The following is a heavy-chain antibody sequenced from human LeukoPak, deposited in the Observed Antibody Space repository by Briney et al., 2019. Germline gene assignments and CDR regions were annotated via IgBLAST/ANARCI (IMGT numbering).Heavy chain of an antibody. V-gene: IGHV3-30*02. CDR2: TRYDGMVN. CDR3: AKEENSGWYGNDL. J-gene: IGHJ5*02. D-gene: IGHD6-19*01. Sequence: GGSLRLSCAESGFSFSYYGFHWFRQTPDKGLDWVAFTRYDGMVNHYKDSVKGRFTISRDNSKNTVYLQMSSLRTEDTAVYFCAKEENSGWYGNDLWGRGTQVIVSS. CDR1: GFSFSYYG.